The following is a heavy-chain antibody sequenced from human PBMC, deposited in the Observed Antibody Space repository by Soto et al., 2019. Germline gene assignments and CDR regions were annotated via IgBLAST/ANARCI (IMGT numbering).Heavy chain of an antibody. CDR2: IYHSGST. V-gene: IGHV4-30-2*01. CDR3: ARVKAAAGTWWFDP. CDR1: GGSISSGGYS. J-gene: IGHJ5*02. D-gene: IGHD6-13*01. Sequence: SETLSLTCAVSGGSISSGGYSWSWIRQPPGKGLEWIGYIYHSGSTYYNPSLKSRVTISVDRSKNQFSLKLSSVTAADTAVYYCARVKAAAGTWWFDPWGQGTLVTVSS.